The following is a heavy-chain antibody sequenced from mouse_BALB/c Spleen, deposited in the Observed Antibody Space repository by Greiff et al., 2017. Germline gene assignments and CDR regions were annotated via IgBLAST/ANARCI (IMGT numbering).Heavy chain of an antibody. D-gene: IGHD1-1*01. J-gene: IGHJ3*01. CDR3: ARNHYYYGSSYAWFAY. CDR2: IWSGGSS. CDR1: GFSLTSYG. Sequence: QVQLQQSGPGLVQPSQSLSITCTVSGFSLTSYGVHWVRQSPGKGLEWLGVIWSGGSSDYNAAFISRLSISKDNSKSQVFFKMNSLQANDTAIYYCARNHYYYGSSYAWFAYWGQGTLVTVSA. V-gene: IGHV2-2*02.